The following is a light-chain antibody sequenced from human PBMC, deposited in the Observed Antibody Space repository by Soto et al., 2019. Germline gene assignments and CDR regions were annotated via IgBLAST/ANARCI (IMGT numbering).Light chain of an antibody. CDR3: TSYADSKYV. Sequence: QSVLTQPPSASGSPGQSVTISCTGTSSDVGRYNYVSWYQQHPGKAPKLMIYEVTKRPSGVPDRFSGSKSGNTASLTVSGLQAEDAADYFSTSYADSKYVFGTGTKVTVL. CDR1: SSDVGRYNY. CDR2: EVT. V-gene: IGLV2-8*01. J-gene: IGLJ1*01.